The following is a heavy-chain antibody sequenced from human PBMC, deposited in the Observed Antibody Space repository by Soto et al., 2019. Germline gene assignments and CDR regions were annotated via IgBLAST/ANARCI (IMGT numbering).Heavy chain of an antibody. J-gene: IGHJ4*02. CDR1: GGTFSSYA. Sequence: SVKVSCKASGGTFSSYAISWVRQAPGQGLEWMGGIIPIFGTANYAQKFQGRVTITADKSTSTAYMELSSLRSEDTAVYYCASDPYYDILTGYYMDYPGQGTLVTVSS. CDR3: ASDPYYDILTGYYMDY. CDR2: IIPIFGTA. V-gene: IGHV1-69*06. D-gene: IGHD3-9*01.